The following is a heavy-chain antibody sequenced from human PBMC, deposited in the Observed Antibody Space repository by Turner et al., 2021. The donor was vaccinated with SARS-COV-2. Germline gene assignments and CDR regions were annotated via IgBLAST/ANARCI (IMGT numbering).Heavy chain of an antibody. J-gene: IGHJ4*02. D-gene: IGHD6-13*01. CDR1: GFTFTSYW. V-gene: IGHV3-7*01. Sequence: EVQLVESGGGLVQPGGSLRLSCAASGFTFTSYWMSWVRQAPGKGLEWVANIKQDGSEKYYVDSVKGRFTISRDNAKNSLYVQMNSLRAEDTAVYYCARVPSSSWYFDFWGQGTLVTVSS. CDR3: ARVPSSSWYFDF. CDR2: IKQDGSEK.